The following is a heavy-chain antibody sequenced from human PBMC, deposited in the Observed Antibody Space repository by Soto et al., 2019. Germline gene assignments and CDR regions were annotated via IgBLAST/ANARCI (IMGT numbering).Heavy chain of an antibody. CDR2: IKSKTDGGTT. D-gene: IGHD3-10*01. CDR1: GFTFSNAW. CDR3: TTTLVRRVIPNWYFDL. V-gene: IGHV3-15*01. Sequence: GGSLRLSCAASGFTFSNAWMSWVRQAPGKGLEWVGRIKSKTDGGTTDYAAPVKGRFTISRDDSKNTLYLQMNSLKTEDTAVYYCTTTLVRRVIPNWYFDLWGRGTLVTLPS. J-gene: IGHJ2*01.